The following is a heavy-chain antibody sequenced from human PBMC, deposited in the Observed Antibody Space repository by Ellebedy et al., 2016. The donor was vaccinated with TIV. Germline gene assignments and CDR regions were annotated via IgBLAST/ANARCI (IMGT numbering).Heavy chain of an antibody. CDR2: IYHSGSI. Sequence: SETLSLXXTVSGGALNGYYWSWIRQSPGKGLEWIGCIYHSGSIYYNPSLKSRVTISVDTSKNQFSLRLSSVTAADTAVYYCARGRGGSYSIPFDHWGQGTLVTVSS. J-gene: IGHJ4*02. D-gene: IGHD1-26*01. CDR3: ARGRGGSYSIPFDH. CDR1: GGALNGYY. V-gene: IGHV4-59*12.